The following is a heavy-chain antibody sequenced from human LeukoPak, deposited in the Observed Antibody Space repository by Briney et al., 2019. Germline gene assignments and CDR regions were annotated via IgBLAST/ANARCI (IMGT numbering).Heavy chain of an antibody. Sequence: PGRSLRLSCAASGFTFSSYGMHWVRQAPGKGLEWVAVIWYDGSNKYYADSVKGRFTISRDNSKNTLYLQMNSLRAEDTAVYYCARDPSEVYYYDSSGYPDYWGQGTLVTVSS. D-gene: IGHD3-22*01. CDR3: ARDPSEVYYYDSSGYPDY. CDR1: GFTFSSYG. V-gene: IGHV3-33*01. J-gene: IGHJ4*02. CDR2: IWYDGSNK.